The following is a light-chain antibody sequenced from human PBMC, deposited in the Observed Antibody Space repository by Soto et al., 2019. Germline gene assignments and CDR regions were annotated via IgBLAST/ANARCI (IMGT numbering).Light chain of an antibody. CDR1: QSVSNDF. CDR3: QQYGNSPQT. CDR2: GTS. Sequence: LSPGERATLSCRASQSVSNDFLAWYQQKPGQAPRLLIYGTSSRATGIPDRFSGSGSGTDYTLTIGRLEPEDFAVYYCQQYGNSPQTFGQGTKVDIK. V-gene: IGKV3-20*01. J-gene: IGKJ1*01.